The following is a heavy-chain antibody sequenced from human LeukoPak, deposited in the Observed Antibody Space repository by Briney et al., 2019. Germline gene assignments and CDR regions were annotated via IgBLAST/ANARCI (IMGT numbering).Heavy chain of an antibody. CDR3: ARDEYNWNVDAFDI. Sequence: GGSLRLSRAASGFTFSSNWMSWVRQAPGKGLEWVANIKEDGSEKYYVDSVKGRFTISRDNAKNSLYLQMNSLRAEDTAVYYCARDEYNWNVDAFDIWGQGTVVTVSS. J-gene: IGHJ3*02. D-gene: IGHD1-20*01. CDR1: GFTFSSNW. V-gene: IGHV3-7*01. CDR2: IKEDGSEK.